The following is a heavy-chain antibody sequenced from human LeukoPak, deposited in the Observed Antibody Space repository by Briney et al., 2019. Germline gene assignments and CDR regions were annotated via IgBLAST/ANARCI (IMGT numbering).Heavy chain of an antibody. CDR1: GGSISSSSYY. J-gene: IGHJ4*02. CDR3: ARQGIAVATTTFDS. CDR2: IYYSGST. D-gene: IGHD6-19*01. V-gene: IGHV4-39*01. Sequence: SETLSLTCTVSGGSISSSSYYWGWIRQPPGQGLEWIGTIYYSGSTYYNPSLKSRVTISVDTSKNRFSLKLISVTAADTAVYYCARQGIAVATTTFDSWGQGTLVTVSS.